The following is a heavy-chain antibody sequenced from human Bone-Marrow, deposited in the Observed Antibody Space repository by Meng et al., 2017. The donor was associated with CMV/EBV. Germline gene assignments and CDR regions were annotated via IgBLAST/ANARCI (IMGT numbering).Heavy chain of an antibody. CDR3: ANFWSRS. V-gene: IGHV3-15*01. D-gene: IGHD3-3*01. J-gene: IGHJ1*01. Sequence: GGSLRLSCAASGFTFSNAWMSWVRQAPGKGLEWVGLIKSKTDGGTTDYAAPVKGRFTISRDDSKNTLYLQMNSLKSEDTAVYYCANFWSRSWGQGTLVTVSS. CDR1: GFTFSNAW. CDR2: IKSKTDGGTT.